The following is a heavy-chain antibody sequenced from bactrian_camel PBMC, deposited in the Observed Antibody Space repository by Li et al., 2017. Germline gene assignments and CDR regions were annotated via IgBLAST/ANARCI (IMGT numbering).Heavy chain of an antibody. J-gene: IGHJ4*01. V-gene: IGHV3S53*01. CDR2: VGSNGRT. D-gene: IGHD6*01. Sequence: HVQLVESGGGSVQAEGSLRLSCAASGYSVSSYCMGWFRQAPGKEREGVATVGSNGRTNYAGSVKGRFTISQDYAKKTVYLQMSSLKPEDTAMYYCAAGRAEGRWCPVEATTSELFPYRGQGTQVTVS. CDR1: GYSVSSYC. CDR3: AAGRAEGRWCPVEATTSELFPY.